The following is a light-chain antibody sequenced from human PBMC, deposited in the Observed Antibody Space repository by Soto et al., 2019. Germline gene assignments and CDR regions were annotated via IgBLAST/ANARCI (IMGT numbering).Light chain of an antibody. CDR1: SSTIGAGYD. V-gene: IGLV1-40*01. J-gene: IGLJ2*01. Sequence: QPVLTQPPSVSGAPGQRVTISCTGSSSTIGAGYDVQWFQQLPGTAPKLLIYADSNRPSGVPDRISGSKSGASASLVITGLQAADEADYYCQSYDSGLGGAVFGGGTKVTVL. CDR3: QSYDSGLGGAV. CDR2: ADS.